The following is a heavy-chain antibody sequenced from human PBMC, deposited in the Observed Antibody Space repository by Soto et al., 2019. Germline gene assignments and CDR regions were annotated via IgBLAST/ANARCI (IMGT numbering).Heavy chain of an antibody. V-gene: IGHV3-66*01. CDR1: GFTVSNNY. CDR3: ARGEGSGSNALGH. D-gene: IGHD3-16*01. CDR2: IQDGGSI. J-gene: IGHJ4*02. Sequence: EVLLEESGGGFVQPGGSLRLSCAASGFTVSNNYMTWVRQAPGKGLEWVAVIQDGGSIRYADSVSDRFIISRDNYKNTVFLEMNHLRPGDTAVYFCARGEGSGSNALGHWGQGTLVTVSS.